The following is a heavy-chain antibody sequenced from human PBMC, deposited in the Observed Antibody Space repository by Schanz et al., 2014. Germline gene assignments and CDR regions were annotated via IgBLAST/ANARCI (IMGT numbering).Heavy chain of an antibody. CDR1: GYTFVSYS. CDR2: INPNSGDT. CDR3: ARGPSQGYSYGHNIGAYYYGMDV. D-gene: IGHD5-18*01. J-gene: IGHJ6*02. Sequence: QVQLVQSGAEVKKPGASVKVSCKASGYTFVSYSMHWVRQAPGQGLEWMGWINPNSGDTNYAQKFQDKVTITADTSTTTAYMELSGLRSEDTAVYYCARGPSQGYSYGHNIGAYYYGMDVWGQGTTVTVSS. V-gene: IGHV1-2*02.